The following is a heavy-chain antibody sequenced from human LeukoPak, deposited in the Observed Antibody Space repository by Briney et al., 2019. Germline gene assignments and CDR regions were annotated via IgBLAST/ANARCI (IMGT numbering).Heavy chain of an antibody. CDR2: IIPSFRKP. Sequence: GASVKVSCKASGGTFSSDGITWVRQAPGQGLEWMGGIIPSFRKPDYAKKFQGRVTPTADESTSTAYMALSSLRSEDTAVYYCAREGLFTMVRRGTLDNWGQGTLVTVSS. V-gene: IGHV1-69*13. CDR3: AREGLFTMVRRGTLDN. D-gene: IGHD3-10*01. J-gene: IGHJ4*02. CDR1: GGTFSSDG.